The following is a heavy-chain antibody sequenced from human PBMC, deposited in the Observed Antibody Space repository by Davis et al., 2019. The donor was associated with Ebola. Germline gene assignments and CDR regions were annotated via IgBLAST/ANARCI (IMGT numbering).Heavy chain of an antibody. Sequence: SVKVSCKASGGTFSSYAISWVRQAPGQGLEWMGGIIPIFGTANYAQKFQVRVTITADESTSTAYMELSSLRSEDTAVYYCARDAPYDILTDPYYGMDVWGQGTTVTVSS. D-gene: IGHD3-9*01. V-gene: IGHV1-69*13. CDR1: GGTFSSYA. J-gene: IGHJ6*02. CDR2: IIPIFGTA. CDR3: ARDAPYDILTDPYYGMDV.